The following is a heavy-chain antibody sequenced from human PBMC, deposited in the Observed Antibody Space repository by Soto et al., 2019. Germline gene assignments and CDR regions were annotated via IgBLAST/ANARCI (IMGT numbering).Heavy chain of an antibody. D-gene: IGHD6-19*01. CDR1: GGSISSGGYY. CDR3: ARALFSSGWTPTPVSH. V-gene: IGHV4-31*03. J-gene: IGHJ1*01. CDR2: IYYSGST. Sequence: QVQLQESGPGLVKPSQTLSLTCTVSGGSISSGGYYWSWIRQHPGKGLEWIGYIYYSGSTYYTPSLKSRVTISVDTSKNQFSLKRSSVTAADTAVYYCARALFSSGWTPTPVSHWGQGTLVTVSS.